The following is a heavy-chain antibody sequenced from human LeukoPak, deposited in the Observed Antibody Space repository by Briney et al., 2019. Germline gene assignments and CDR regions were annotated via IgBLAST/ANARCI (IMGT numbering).Heavy chain of an antibody. V-gene: IGHV4-34*01. D-gene: IGHD2-21*01. Sequence: SETLSLTCAVYGGSFTGYYWSWIRQPPGKGLEWIGEINHSGSTNYNPSLKSRVTISADTSKNQFSLKLSSVTAADTAVYYCAREHMSVAFDIWGQGTMVTVSS. J-gene: IGHJ3*02. CDR2: INHSGST. CDR1: GGSFTGYY. CDR3: AREHMSVAFDI.